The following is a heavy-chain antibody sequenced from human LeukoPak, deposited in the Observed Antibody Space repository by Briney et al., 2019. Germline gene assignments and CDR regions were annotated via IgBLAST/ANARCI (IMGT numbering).Heavy chain of an antibody. Sequence: ASVKVSCKASGYTFTSYDINWVRQATGQGLEWMGWMNPNSGNTAYAQKFQGRVTMTRNTSINTAYMELSGLRSEDTAVYYCAKTVRHCSGGTCYYYFDYWGQGTLVTVSS. CDR1: GYTFTSYD. V-gene: IGHV1-8*01. CDR3: AKTVRHCSGGTCYYYFDY. D-gene: IGHD2-15*01. J-gene: IGHJ4*02. CDR2: MNPNSGNT.